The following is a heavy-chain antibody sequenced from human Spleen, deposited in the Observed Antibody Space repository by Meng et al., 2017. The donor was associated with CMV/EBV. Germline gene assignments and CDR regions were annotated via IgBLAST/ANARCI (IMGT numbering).Heavy chain of an antibody. D-gene: IGHD2-2*01. Sequence: KASGYTFTDYYRHWVRQAPGQGLEWMGWINPNSGGTNYAQKFRGRVTMTRHTSISTAYMELSRLRSDDTAVYYCARDPVLPAALDYWGQGTLVTVSS. V-gene: IGHV1-2*02. J-gene: IGHJ4*02. CDR2: INPNSGGT. CDR1: GYTFTDYY. CDR3: ARDPVLPAALDY.